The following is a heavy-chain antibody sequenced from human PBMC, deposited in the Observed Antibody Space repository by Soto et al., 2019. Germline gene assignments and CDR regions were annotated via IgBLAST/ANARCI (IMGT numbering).Heavy chain of an antibody. CDR1: GFTFSSYC. Sequence: PGGSLRLSCAASGFTFSSYCMHWVRQAPGKGLEWVAVIWYDGSNKYYADSVKGRFTISRDNSKNTLYLQMNSLRAEDTAVYYCARDVTRYYYDSSGLTPGYWGQGTLVTVSS. CDR3: ARDVTRYYYDSSGLTPGY. J-gene: IGHJ4*02. V-gene: IGHV3-33*01. D-gene: IGHD3-22*01. CDR2: IWYDGSNK.